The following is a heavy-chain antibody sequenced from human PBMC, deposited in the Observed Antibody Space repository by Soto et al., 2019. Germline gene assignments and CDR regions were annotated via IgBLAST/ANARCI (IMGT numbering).Heavy chain of an antibody. CDR1: GYVFTSYA. V-gene: IGHV1-3*01. J-gene: IGHJ1*01. CDR3: ARSDFDWLFSH. Sequence: VQLVQSGAEVKTPGASVTVSCKASGYVFTSYAIHWVRQAPGQRPEWVGWIDAGTGDTKYSQKFQGRVTITKDTSATTAYMRLSSLRYEDTAMYFCARSDFDWLFSHWGQGTLVTVSS. D-gene: IGHD3-9*01. CDR2: IDAGTGDT.